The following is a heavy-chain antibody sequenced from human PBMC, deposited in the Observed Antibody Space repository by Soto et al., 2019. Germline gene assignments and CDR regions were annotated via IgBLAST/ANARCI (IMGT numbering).Heavy chain of an antibody. J-gene: IGHJ4*02. CDR2: IKNDGSEQ. CDR3: SRENWFQDY. V-gene: IGHV3-7*03. Sequence: RQAPGKGLEWVASIKNDGSEQYYVDSVKGRFTISRDNAKNSLYLQMNSLRAGDTALYYCSRENWFQDYWGQGTLVTVSS. D-gene: IGHD3-10*01.